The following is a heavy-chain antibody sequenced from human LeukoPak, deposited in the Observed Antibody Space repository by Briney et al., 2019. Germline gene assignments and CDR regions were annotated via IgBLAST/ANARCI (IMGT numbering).Heavy chain of an antibody. J-gene: IGHJ5*02. CDR2: INHSGST. D-gene: IGHD6-19*01. CDR3: ARHVRKRGIAVAGTPGWFDP. Sequence: PPETLSLTCAVSGVSLTSYYWSWIRQPPGQGLEWRGEINHSGSTKYTTSLKSRVTISVDTSKSQFSLKLSSVTAADTAVYYCARHVRKRGIAVAGTPGWFDPWGQGTLVTVSS. V-gene: IGHV4-34*01. CDR1: GVSLTSYY.